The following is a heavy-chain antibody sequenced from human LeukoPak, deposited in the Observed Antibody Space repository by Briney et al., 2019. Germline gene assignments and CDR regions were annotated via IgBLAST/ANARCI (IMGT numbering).Heavy chain of an antibody. D-gene: IGHD6-6*01. V-gene: IGHV1-46*01. CDR3: ARVRRPEYSSSPLDY. Sequence: ASVKVSCKASGYTYTSYYMHWVRQAPGQGLEWMGIINPSGGSTSYAQKFQGRVTMTRDTSTSTVYMELSSLRSEDTAVYYCARVRRPEYSSSPLDYWGQGTLVTVSS. CDR1: GYTYTSYY. J-gene: IGHJ4*02. CDR2: INPSGGST.